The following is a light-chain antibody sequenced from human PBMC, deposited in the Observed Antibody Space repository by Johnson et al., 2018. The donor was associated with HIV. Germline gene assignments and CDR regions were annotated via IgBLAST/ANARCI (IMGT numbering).Light chain of an antibody. CDR1: SSNIGNNY. Sequence: QSVLTQPPSVSAAPGQKVTISCSASSSNIGNNYVSWYQQLPGTAPKLLIYDNNKRPSGIPDRFSGSKSGTSATLGITGLQTGDEADYYCGTWDISLSVGYVFGTGTKVTVL. CDR3: GTWDISLSVGYV. J-gene: IGLJ1*01. CDR2: DNN. V-gene: IGLV1-51*01.